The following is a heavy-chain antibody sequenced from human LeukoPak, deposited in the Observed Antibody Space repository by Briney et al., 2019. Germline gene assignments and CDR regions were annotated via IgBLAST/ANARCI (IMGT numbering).Heavy chain of an antibody. CDR1: GFTFSSYG. CDR3: TRAGGLVRGVHYYYYMDV. J-gene: IGHJ6*03. V-gene: IGHV3-23*01. D-gene: IGHD3-10*01. Sequence: PGGSLRLSCAASGFTFSSYGMSWVRQAPGKGLEWVPAISGSGGSTYYADSVKGRFTISRDNSKNTLALQMNSLRPDDTAVYYCTRAGGLVRGVHYYYYMDVWGKGTTVTISS. CDR2: ISGSGGST.